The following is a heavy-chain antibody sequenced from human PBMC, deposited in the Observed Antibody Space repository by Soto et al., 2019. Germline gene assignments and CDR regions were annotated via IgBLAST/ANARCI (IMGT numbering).Heavy chain of an antibody. V-gene: IGHV1-69*13. CDR1: GGTFSSYA. CDR3: ARGGEYCISTSCPFDY. CDR2: IIPIFGTA. Sequence: SVKVSCKASGGTFSSYAISWVRQAPGQGLEWMGGIIPIFGTANYAQKFQGRVTITADESTSTAYMELSSLRSEDTAVYYCARGGEYCISTSCPFDYWGQGTLVTVSS. D-gene: IGHD2-2*01. J-gene: IGHJ4*02.